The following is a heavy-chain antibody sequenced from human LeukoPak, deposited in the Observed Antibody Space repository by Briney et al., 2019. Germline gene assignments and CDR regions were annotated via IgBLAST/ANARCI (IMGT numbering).Heavy chain of an antibody. CDR3: ARDSREELVGAPGDY. CDR1: GGSISSYY. Sequence: PSETLSLTCTVSGGSISSYYWSWIRQAPGKGLEWVSVIYSGGSTYYADSVKGRFTISRDNSKNTLYLQMNSLRAEDTAVYYCARDSREELVGAPGDYWGQGTLVTVSS. D-gene: IGHD1-26*01. V-gene: IGHV3-53*05. J-gene: IGHJ4*02. CDR2: IYSGGST.